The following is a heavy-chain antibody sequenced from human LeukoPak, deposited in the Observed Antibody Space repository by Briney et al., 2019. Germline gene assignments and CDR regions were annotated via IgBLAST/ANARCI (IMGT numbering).Heavy chain of an antibody. CDR2: ISSSSSYI. CDR1: GFTFSSYW. V-gene: IGHV3-21*01. CDR3: ARGDTIFGVAIDAFDI. Sequence: GGSLRLSCAASGFTFSSYWMHWVRQAPGKGLEWVSSISSSSSYIYYADSVKGRFTISRDNAKNSLYLQMNSLRAEDTAVYYCARGDTIFGVAIDAFDIWGQGTMVTVSS. D-gene: IGHD3-3*01. J-gene: IGHJ3*02.